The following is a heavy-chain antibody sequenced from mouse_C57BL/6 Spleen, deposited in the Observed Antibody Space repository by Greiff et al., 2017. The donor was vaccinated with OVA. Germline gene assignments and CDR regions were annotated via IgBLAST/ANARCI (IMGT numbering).Heavy chain of an antibody. CDR3: ASIYDGYYWYFDD. V-gene: IGHV1-26*01. CDR2: INPTNGGT. J-gene: IGHJ1*03. Sequence: EVQLQQSGPGLVKPGASVKLSCTASGYTFTDYYMYWVKQSHGKSLEWIGDINPTNGGTSYTQNFKGQATLTVDKSDSTAYKQLRSLTSEESADYDGASIYDGYYWYFDDWGKGTTLTVSS. D-gene: IGHD2-3*01. CDR1: GYTFTDYY.